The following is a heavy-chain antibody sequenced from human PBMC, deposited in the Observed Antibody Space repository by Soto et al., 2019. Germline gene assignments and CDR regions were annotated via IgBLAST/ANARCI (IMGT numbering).Heavy chain of an antibody. CDR3: ARKRFDILTLFDY. V-gene: IGHV4-59*01. CDR1: GGSISTYY. D-gene: IGHD3-9*01. Sequence: SETLSLTCTVSGGSISTYYWTWIRQPPGKGLEWIGYISSSGSTSYNPSLKSRVTISVDTSKNQFSLKLSSVTAADTAVYYCARKRFDILTLFDYWGQGTLVTVSS. CDR2: ISSSGST. J-gene: IGHJ4*02.